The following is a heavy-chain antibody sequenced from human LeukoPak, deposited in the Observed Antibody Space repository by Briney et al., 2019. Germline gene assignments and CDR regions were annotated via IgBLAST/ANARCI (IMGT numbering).Heavy chain of an antibody. CDR3: VRWDVVRGIWYFDY. V-gene: IGHV3-53*01. CDR1: GFTVSNSY. CDR2: ISSSGVYT. D-gene: IGHD3-10*01. Sequence: GGSLRLSCAASGFTVSNSYMSWVRQAPGKGLEWVSIISSSGVYTEYEDSVKGRFTISRDNSKNTLYLQMNSLRAEDTAVYYCVRWDVVRGIWYFDYWGQGTLVTVSS. J-gene: IGHJ4*02.